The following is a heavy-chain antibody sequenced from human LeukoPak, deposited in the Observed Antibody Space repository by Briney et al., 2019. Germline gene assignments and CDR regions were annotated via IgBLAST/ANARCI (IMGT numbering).Heavy chain of an antibody. CDR3: ATDYYDSSGYLNFDY. CDR2: ISWNSGSI. V-gene: IGHV3-9*01. J-gene: IGHJ4*02. D-gene: IGHD3-22*01. CDR1: GFTFDDYA. Sequence: GGSLRLSCAASGFTFDDYAMHWVRQAPGKGLEWVSGISWNSGSIGYADSVKGRFTISRDNSKNTLYLQMNSLRAEDTAVYYCATDYYDSSGYLNFDYWGQGTLVTVSS.